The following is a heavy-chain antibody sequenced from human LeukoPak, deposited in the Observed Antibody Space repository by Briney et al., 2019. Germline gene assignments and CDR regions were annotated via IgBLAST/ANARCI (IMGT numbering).Heavy chain of an antibody. J-gene: IGHJ6*03. CDR2: IFSDGKI. D-gene: IGHD3-3*01. V-gene: IGHV4-4*07. CDR3: ARGPGVFGRIWYMDV. Sequence: SETLSLTCSVSGDSTIYNYWSWMRQPAGKGLEWIGRIFSDGKINYSPSLESRVTMSVDNAKNQFSLRLSSVTAADTAVYYCARGPGVFGRIWYMDVWGQGTTVSVSS. CDR1: GDSTIYNY.